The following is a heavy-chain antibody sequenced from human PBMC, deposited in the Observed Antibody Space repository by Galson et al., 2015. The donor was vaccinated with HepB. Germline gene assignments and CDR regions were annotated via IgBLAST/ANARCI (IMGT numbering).Heavy chain of an antibody. CDR1: GSTFSVYA. CDR2: ISGGGGGT. Sequence: SLRLSCAASGSTFSVYAMNWVRQAPGKGLEWVASISGGGGGTYYTDSVKGRFTISRDNSKNTLFLQMNGLRADDTALYYCAKAGYDFWSGSYRVFDFWGPGVLVTVSS. J-gene: IGHJ4*02. D-gene: IGHD3/OR15-3a*01. V-gene: IGHV3-23*01. CDR3: AKAGYDFWSGSYRVFDF.